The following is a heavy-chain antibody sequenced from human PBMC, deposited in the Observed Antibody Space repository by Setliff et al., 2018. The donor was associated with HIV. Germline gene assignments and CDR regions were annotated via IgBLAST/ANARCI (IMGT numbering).Heavy chain of an antibody. CDR2: VYDSGNT. CDR1: DQLIRSGNY. J-gene: IGHJ4*02. D-gene: IGHD3-9*01. CDR3: ARGQLRYLANDYYFDY. Sequence: SETLSLTCAIPDQLIRSGNYWGWIRQPPGRGLEWIGSVYDSGNTYYKPALESRAAISLDTSMNQFSLKLSSVTAADTAVYYCARGQLRYLANDYYFDYWGQGTLVTVSA. V-gene: IGHV4-38-2*01.